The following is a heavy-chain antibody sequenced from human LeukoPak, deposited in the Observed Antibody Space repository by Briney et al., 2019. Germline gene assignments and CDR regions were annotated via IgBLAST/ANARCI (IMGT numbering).Heavy chain of an antibody. CDR3: ARDQGRYCSGGSCFPDWFDP. V-gene: IGHV4-59*01. CDR1: GGSISSYY. CDR2: IYYSGST. J-gene: IGHJ5*02. D-gene: IGHD2-15*01. Sequence: PSETLSLTCTVSGGSISSYYWSWIRQPPGKGLEWIGYIYYSGSTNYNPSLKSRVTISVDTSKNQFSLKLSSVTAADTAVYYCARDQGRYCSGGSCFPDWFDPWGQGTLVTVSS.